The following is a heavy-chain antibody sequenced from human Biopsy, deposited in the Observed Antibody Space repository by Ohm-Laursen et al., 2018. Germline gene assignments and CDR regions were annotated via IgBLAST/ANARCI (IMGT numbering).Heavy chain of an antibody. CDR2: ISTYNGDT. V-gene: IGHV1-18*01. CDR3: ARDGYYYDPDV. J-gene: IGHJ6*02. CDR1: GYTFTSYG. Sequence: SVKVSCKASGYTFTSYGINWVRQAPGQGLEWMGWISTYNGDTNYAQRLQGRVTMTTDTSTSTAYMELRGLRSDDTAVYYCARDGYYYDPDVWGQGTTVTVSS.